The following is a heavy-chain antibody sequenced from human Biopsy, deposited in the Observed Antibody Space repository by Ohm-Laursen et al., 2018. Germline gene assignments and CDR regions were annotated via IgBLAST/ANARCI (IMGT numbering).Heavy chain of an antibody. D-gene: IGHD2-2*02. CDR3: ARIPILVVPAAIVYRHRRHLQGLDV. V-gene: IGHV2-70*16. CDR1: GFSLNTRGMS. Sequence: PTQTLTLTCTLSGFSLNTRGMSVTWIRQPPGKALEWLARIDWDDAKFYNGSLKTRLTISKDTSENHVVLTLSDVDPVDTATYYCARIPILVVPAAIVYRHRRHLQGLDVWGQGTTVIVSS. CDR2: IDWDDAK. J-gene: IGHJ6*02.